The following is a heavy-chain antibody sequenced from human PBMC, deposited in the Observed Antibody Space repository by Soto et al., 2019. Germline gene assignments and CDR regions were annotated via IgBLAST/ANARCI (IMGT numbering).Heavy chain of an antibody. D-gene: IGHD3-3*01. V-gene: IGHV4-4*07. CDR2: IYSSGST. CDR3: ERGQRFSDWFDP. Sequence: SETLSLTCTATGGTISGYYWTWIRQSAGGGLEWIGRIYSSGSTNYNPSLKSRVTISLDTSMNHFSLRLSSVTAADTAVYYCERGQRFSDWFDPWGQGTLVTVS. J-gene: IGHJ5*02. CDR1: GGTISGYY.